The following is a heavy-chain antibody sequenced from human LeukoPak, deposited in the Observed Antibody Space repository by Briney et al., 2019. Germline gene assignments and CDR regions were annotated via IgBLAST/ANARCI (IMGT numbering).Heavy chain of an antibody. Sequence: SETLSLTCTVSGGSISSYYWSWIRQPPGKGLEWIGYIYYSGSTNYNPSLKRRVTISVDTSKNQFSLKLSSVTAADTAVYYCARDLGRRSGAFDIWGQGTMVTVSS. CDR2: IYYSGST. CDR1: GGSISSYY. J-gene: IGHJ3*02. CDR3: ARDLGRRSGAFDI. D-gene: IGHD3-10*01. V-gene: IGHV4-59*01.